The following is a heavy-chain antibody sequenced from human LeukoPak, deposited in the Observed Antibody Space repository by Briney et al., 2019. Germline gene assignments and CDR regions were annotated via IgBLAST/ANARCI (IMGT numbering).Heavy chain of an antibody. CDR1: GFTFSSYG. CDR2: ISHDGRNK. Sequence: GRSLRLSCAASGFTFSSYGIHWVRQAPGKGLEWVTLISHDGRNKYYADSVKGRFTISRDNSKKTLYLEVNSLRAEDTAVYFCARGSHQDYFGSMTYLFDYWGQGTLVTVSS. J-gene: IGHJ4*02. D-gene: IGHD3-10*01. CDR3: ARGSHQDYFGSMTYLFDY. V-gene: IGHV3-30*03.